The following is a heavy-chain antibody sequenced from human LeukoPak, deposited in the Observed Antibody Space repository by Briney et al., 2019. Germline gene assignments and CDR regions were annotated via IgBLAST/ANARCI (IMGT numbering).Heavy chain of an antibody. Sequence: GGSLRLSCAASGFTFSSYGMHWVRQAPGKGLEWVAVIWYDGSNKYYADSVKGRFTISRDNSKNTLYLQMNSLRAEDTAVYYCARVAIGYCSGGSCHILDYWGQGTLVTVSS. CDR1: GFTFSSYG. D-gene: IGHD2-15*01. CDR2: IWYDGSNK. CDR3: ARVAIGYCSGGSCHILDY. V-gene: IGHV3-33*01. J-gene: IGHJ4*02.